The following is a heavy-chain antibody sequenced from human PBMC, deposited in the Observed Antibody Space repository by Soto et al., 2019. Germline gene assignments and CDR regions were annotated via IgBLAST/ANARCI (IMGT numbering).Heavy chain of an antibody. CDR3: AKXRRPQYSSTWYPDAFDI. D-gene: IGHD6-13*01. V-gene: IGHV3-9*01. CDR2: ISWNSGST. Sequence: GGSLRLSCAASGFTFDDYAMHWVRQAPGKGLEWVSGISWNSGSTDYADSVKGRFTISRDNARNSLYLQMNSLRPEDTVFYYCAKXRRPQYSSTWYPDAFDIWGQGTMVTVSS. J-gene: IGHJ3*02. CDR1: GFTFDDYA.